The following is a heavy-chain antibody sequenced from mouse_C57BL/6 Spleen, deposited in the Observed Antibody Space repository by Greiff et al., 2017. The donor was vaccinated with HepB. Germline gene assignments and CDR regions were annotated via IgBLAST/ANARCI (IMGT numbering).Heavy chain of an antibody. Sequence: QVQLQQPGTELVKPGASVKLSCKASGYTFTSYWMHWVKQRPGQGLEWIGNINPSNGGTNYNEKFKSKATLTVDKSSSTAYMQLSSLTSEDSAVYFCASSSAYYSNSYAMDYWGQGTSVTVSS. J-gene: IGHJ4*01. CDR2: INPSNGGT. CDR3: ASSSAYYSNSYAMDY. CDR1: GYTFTSYW. V-gene: IGHV1-53*01. D-gene: IGHD2-5*01.